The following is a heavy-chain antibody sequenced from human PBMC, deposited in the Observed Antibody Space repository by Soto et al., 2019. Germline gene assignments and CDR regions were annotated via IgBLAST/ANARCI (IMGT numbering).Heavy chain of an antibody. CDR3: RTSFSSGYSYGMDV. D-gene: IGHD3-3*01. V-gene: IGHV3-72*01. J-gene: IGHJ6*02. CDR1: GFTFSDHY. Sequence: EVQLVESGGGLVQPGGSLRLSCAASGFTFSDHYMDWVRQAPGKGLEWVGRTRNKAYTYTTEYAASVKGRFTISRDDSKNSLYLQMNSLKTEDTAVYYCRTSFSSGYSYGMDVWGQGTTVTVSS. CDR2: TRNKAYTYTT.